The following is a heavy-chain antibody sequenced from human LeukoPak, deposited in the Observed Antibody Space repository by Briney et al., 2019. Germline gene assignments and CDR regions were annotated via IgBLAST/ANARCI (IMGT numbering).Heavy chain of an antibody. CDR3: GRGGKVEQLVLAR. CDR2: ISSDGSST. D-gene: IGHD6-13*01. V-gene: IGHV3-74*01. CDR1: GFTVSSNY. Sequence: GGSLRLSCAASGFTVSSNYMSWVRQAPGKGLVWVSRISSDGSSTTYADSVKGRFTISRDNAKNTLYLQMNSLRAEDTAVYYCGRGGKVEQLVLARWGQGSLVTVSS. J-gene: IGHJ4*02.